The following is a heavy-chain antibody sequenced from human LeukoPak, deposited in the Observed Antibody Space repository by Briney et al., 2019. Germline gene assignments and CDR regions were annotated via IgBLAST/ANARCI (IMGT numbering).Heavy chain of an antibody. Sequence: PVGSLRLSCAASGFTFSGSDVHWVRQASGRGLEWVGRIKVSADNFAAAHAASVRGRFIVSTDDSNNTAYLQMNSLKTEGTAVYYCSFRSTEGLFKWLDPWGQGTLVTVSS. D-gene: IGHD2-2*01. CDR3: SFRSTEGLFKWLDP. CDR2: IKVSADNFAA. CDR1: GFTFSGSD. J-gene: IGHJ5*02. V-gene: IGHV3-73*01.